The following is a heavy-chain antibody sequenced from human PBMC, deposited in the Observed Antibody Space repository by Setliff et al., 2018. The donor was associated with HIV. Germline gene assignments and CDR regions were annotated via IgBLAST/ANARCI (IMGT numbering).Heavy chain of an antibody. D-gene: IGHD2-8*02. CDR1: GLTFSNYW. CDR2: IKQDGREK. V-gene: IGHV3-7*03. J-gene: IGHJ6*03. CDR3: ARVLIHNGKYWGTFYYDMDV. Sequence: GGSLRLSCAASGLTFSNYWMNWVRQAPGKGLEWVASIKQDGREKYYADSVKGRFTISRDNAKNSLSLQMNSLRAEDMAVYYCARVLIHNGKYWGTFYYDMDVWGNGTTVTVSS.